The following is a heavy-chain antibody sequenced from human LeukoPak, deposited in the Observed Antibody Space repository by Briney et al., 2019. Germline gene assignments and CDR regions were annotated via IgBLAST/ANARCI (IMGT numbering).Heavy chain of an antibody. CDR3: ARDRGSSSSKYDY. D-gene: IGHD6-6*01. J-gene: IGHJ4*02. Sequence: TSETLSLTCTVSGGSISSYYWSWIRQPPGKGLEWIGSIYHSGSTYYNPSLKSRVTISVDTSKNQFSLKLSSVTAADTAVYYCARDRGSSSSKYDYWGQGTLVTVSS. CDR2: IYHSGST. V-gene: IGHV4-38-2*02. CDR1: GGSISSYY.